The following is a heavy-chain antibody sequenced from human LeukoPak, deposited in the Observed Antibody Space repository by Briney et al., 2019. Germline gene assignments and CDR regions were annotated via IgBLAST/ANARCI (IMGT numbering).Heavy chain of an antibody. CDR3: AREQSGSFTNWFDP. D-gene: IGHD1-26*01. CDR2: ISSSSSTI. Sequence: GGSLRLFCAASGFTFSSYSMNWVRQAPGKGLEWVSYISSSSSTIYYADSVKGRFTISRDNAKNSLYLQMNSLRAEDTAVYFCAREQSGSFTNWFDPWGQGTLVTVSS. CDR1: GFTFSSYS. J-gene: IGHJ5*02. V-gene: IGHV3-48*01.